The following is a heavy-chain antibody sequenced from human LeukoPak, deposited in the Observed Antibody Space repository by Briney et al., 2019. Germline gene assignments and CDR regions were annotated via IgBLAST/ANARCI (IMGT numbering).Heavy chain of an antibody. J-gene: IGHJ4*02. CDR3: ARRGVYYDSSGYYYCFDG. CDR1: GSTFTGYY. CDR2: INPNSGGT. Sequence: ASVKLSCKASGSTFTGYYMRWVRQSPGQRLEWMGGINPNSGGTNYAQKFQGRVTMTRDTSISTAYMELSRLRSDDTAVYYCARRGVYYDSSGYYYCFDGWGQGTLVTVSS. D-gene: IGHD3-22*01. V-gene: IGHV1-2*02.